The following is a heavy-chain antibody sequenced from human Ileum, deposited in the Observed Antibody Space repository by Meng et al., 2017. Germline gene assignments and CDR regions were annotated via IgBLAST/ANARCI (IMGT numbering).Heavy chain of an antibody. Sequence: ASVKVSCKASGYTFTNYDVSWFRQAPGQGLEWMGGISGYNGNTNCIQKFQGRVTMTRDTSTSTAYMELRSLTSDDTAMYYCARHHNILDYWGQGTLVTVSS. CDR1: GYTFTNYD. CDR2: ISGYNGNT. J-gene: IGHJ4*02. V-gene: IGHV1-18*01. D-gene: IGHD2/OR15-2a*01. CDR3: ARHHNILDY.